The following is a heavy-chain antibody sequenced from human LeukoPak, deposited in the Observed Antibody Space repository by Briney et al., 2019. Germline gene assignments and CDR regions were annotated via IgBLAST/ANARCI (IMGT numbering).Heavy chain of an antibody. V-gene: IGHV1-46*03. CDR2: INPSGGST. Sequence: AASVKVSCKASGYTFISYYMHWVRQAPGQGLEWMGIINPSGGSTSYAQKFQGRVTMPRDTSTSTVYMELSSLRPEDTAVYCCARTERDSRWSLDYWGQGTLVTVSS. D-gene: IGHD6-13*01. CDR3: ARTERDSRWSLDY. J-gene: IGHJ4*02. CDR1: GYTFISYY.